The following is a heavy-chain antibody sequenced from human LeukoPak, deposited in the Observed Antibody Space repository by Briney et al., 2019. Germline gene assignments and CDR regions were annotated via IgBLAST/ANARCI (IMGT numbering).Heavy chain of an antibody. CDR1: GGSISNYY. J-gene: IGHJ4*02. Sequence: SETLSLTCTVSGGSISNYYWSWIRQPAGKGLEWSGRIYTSGSTNYNPSLKSRVTISVDTSKNQFSLKLSSVTAADTAVYYCARMVRRVVRLSIGRSSDYATGYYFDYWGQGTLVTVSS. CDR2: IYTSGST. D-gene: IGHD5-12*01. V-gene: IGHV4-4*07. CDR3: ARMVRRVVRLSIGRSSDYATGYYFDY.